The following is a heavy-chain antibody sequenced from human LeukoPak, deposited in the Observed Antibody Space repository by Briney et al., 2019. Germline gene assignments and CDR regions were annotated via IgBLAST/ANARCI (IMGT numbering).Heavy chain of an antibody. Sequence: GGSLRLSCAASGFTFSSYAMHWVRQAPGKGLEWVAVISYDGSNKYYADSVKGRFTISRDNSKNTLYLQMNSLRAEDTAVYYCAKDSNYVKYYYYGMDVWGQGTTVTVSS. CDR1: GFTFSSYA. CDR3: AKDSNYVKYYYYGMDV. V-gene: IGHV3-30-3*01. J-gene: IGHJ6*02. CDR2: ISYDGSNK. D-gene: IGHD4-11*01.